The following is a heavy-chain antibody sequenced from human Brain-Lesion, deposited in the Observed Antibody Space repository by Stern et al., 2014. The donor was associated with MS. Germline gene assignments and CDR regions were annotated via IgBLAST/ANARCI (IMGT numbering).Heavy chain of an antibody. D-gene: IGHD3-3*01. Sequence: DQLVESGAEVKKPGASVKVSCKTSGYIFTGYYIHWVRQAPGQGLEWMAWINPNTGGTKYAQKFQGRVTMSRDTSISTAYVELSSLTSDDTAVYYCARGQRGITIFGVVTDYYYLGMDVWGQGTTVTVSS. V-gene: IGHV1-2*02. J-gene: IGHJ6*02. CDR3: ARGQRGITIFGVVTDYYYLGMDV. CDR2: INPNTGGT. CDR1: GYIFTGYY.